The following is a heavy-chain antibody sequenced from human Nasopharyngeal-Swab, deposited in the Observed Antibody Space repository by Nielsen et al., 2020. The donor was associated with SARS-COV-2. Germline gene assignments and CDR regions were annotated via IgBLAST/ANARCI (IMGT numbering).Heavy chain of an antibody. CDR2: ISSGSSII. J-gene: IGHJ3*02. CDR3: ARDRGYSYGYDAFDI. D-gene: IGHD5-18*01. V-gene: IGHV3-48*02. Sequence: ILPPPGKGLEWVSYISSGSSIIYYADSVKGRFTISRDNAKNSLYLQMNSLRDEDTAVYYCARDRGYSYGYDAFDIWGQGTMVTVSS.